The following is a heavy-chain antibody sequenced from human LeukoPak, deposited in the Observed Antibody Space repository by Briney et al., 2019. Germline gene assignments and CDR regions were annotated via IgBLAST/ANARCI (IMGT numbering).Heavy chain of an antibody. Sequence: GGSLRLSCAASGFTFSDYGMHWVRQAPGKGLGWVAVVSFDGSTKYYADSVKGRFTISRDNSENTLYLQLNSLRHEDTALYYCAKSGLRICSAGSCYFDCWGQGALVTVSS. J-gene: IGHJ4*02. CDR3: AKSGLRICSAGSCYFDC. CDR2: VSFDGSTK. CDR1: GFTFSDYG. D-gene: IGHD2-15*01. V-gene: IGHV3-30*18.